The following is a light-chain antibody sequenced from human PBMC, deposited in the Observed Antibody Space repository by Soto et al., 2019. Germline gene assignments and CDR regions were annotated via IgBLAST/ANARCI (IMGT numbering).Light chain of an antibody. J-gene: IGLJ2*01. CDR2: EDN. Sequence: NFMLTQPHSVSESPGKTVAISCTRSSGSIGSNYVQWYQQRPGSSPTTVIYEDNQRPSGVPDRFSGSIDSSSNSASLTISELKTEDEADYYCQSYDSSNHVVFGGGTKLTVL. CDR1: SGSIGSNY. CDR3: QSYDSSNHVV. V-gene: IGLV6-57*01.